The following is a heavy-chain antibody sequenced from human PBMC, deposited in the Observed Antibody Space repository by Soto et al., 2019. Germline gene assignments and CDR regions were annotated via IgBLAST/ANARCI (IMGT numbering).Heavy chain of an antibody. CDR2: MNPNTGNS. V-gene: IGHV1-8*01. D-gene: IGHD1-1*01. CDR3: ARRAETNGWNGFGADKYYFDF. J-gene: IGHJ4*02. Sequence: ASVKVSCKASGYTFTSYDIYWVRQATGQGLEWMGWMNPNTGNSGYAQKFQGRVTMTSDTSISTAHMELSSLRSEDTAVYYCARRAETNGWNGFGADKYYFDFWGKGTLVTVSS. CDR1: GYTFTSYD.